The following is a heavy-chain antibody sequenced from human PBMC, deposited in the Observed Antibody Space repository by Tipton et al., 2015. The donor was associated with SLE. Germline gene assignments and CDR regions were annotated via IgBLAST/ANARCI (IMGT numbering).Heavy chain of an antibody. J-gene: IGHJ3*02. Sequence: TLSLTCTVSGYSISSGFYWGWIRQPPGKGLEWIGSIYYSGSTYYNPSLKSRVTISVDTSKNQFSLKLSSVTAADTAVYYCARDWVAGYEGGAFDIWGQGTMVTVSS. CDR3: ARDWVAGYEGGAFDI. D-gene: IGHD2-15*01. CDR1: GYSISSGFY. CDR2: IYYSGST. V-gene: IGHV4-38-2*02.